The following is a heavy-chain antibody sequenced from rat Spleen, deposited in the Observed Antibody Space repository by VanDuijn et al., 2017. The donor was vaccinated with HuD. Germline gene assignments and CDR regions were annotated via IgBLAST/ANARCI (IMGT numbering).Heavy chain of an antibody. CDR3: ARKLGD. D-gene: IGHD5-1*01. CDR2: IWTGGST. CDR1: GFSLTSYN. J-gene: IGHJ2*01. Sequence: QVQLKESGPDLVQPSQTLSLTCTVSGFSLTSYNVHWVRQPTGKGLEWMGVIWTGGSTDYNSALKSRLSISRDTSKSQVFLKMNSLQTEDTAMYFCARKLGDWGQGVMVTVSS. V-gene: IGHV2-30*01.